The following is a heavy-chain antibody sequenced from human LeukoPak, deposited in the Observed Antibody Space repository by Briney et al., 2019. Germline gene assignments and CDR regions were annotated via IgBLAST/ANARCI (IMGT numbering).Heavy chain of an antibody. V-gene: IGHV1-46*04. CDR1: GYTFTGYY. CDR3: ASGQLWFGELDY. CDR2: INPSGGST. J-gene: IGHJ4*02. Sequence: ASVKVSCKASGYTFTGYYMHWVRQAPGQGLEWMGIINPSGGSTGYAQKLQGRVTMTRDTSTSTVYMELSSVRSEDTAVYYCASGQLWFGELDYWGQGTLVTVSS. D-gene: IGHD3-10*01.